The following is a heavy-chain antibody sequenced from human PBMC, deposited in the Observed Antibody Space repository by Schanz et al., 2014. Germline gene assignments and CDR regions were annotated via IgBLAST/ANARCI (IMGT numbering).Heavy chain of an antibody. CDR1: GFTFNSYS. J-gene: IGHJ4*02. Sequence: EVHLVESGGGLGQRGGSLIVSCEGSGFTFNSYSMNWVRQAPGKGLEWISYISSTSSSKDYADSVKGRFPISRDNAKSSLYLQMNSLRDEDTAVYYCAATTIXXDWGQGTLXXVSS. CDR2: ISSTSSSK. D-gene: IGHD3-3*01. CDR3: AATTIXXD. V-gene: IGHV3-48*02.